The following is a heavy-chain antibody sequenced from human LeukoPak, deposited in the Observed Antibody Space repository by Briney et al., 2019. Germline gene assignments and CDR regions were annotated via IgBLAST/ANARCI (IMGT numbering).Heavy chain of an antibody. Sequence: GNSLRLSCAASGFTFSHYAIHWVRQAPGKGLEWVAAISYDGSNKYYADSVKGRFTISRDNSKNTLYLQMNSLSPEDTALYYCARDWKCFDYWGQGTLVTVSS. CDR1: GFTFSHYA. J-gene: IGHJ4*02. CDR2: ISYDGSNK. CDR3: ARDWKCFDY. D-gene: IGHD1-1*01. V-gene: IGHV3-30*04.